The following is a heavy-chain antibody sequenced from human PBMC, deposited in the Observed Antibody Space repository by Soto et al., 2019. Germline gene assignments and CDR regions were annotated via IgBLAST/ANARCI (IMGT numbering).Heavy chain of an antibody. CDR2: ISSSSSYI. V-gene: IGHV3-21*01. CDR1: GFTFSDYS. CDR3: ARGKYCDRTTCYFRWFDP. Sequence: GGSLRLSCAASGFTFSDYSMNWVRQAPGKGLEWVASISSSSSYIYYADSVKGRFTISRDNAKNALYLQMNSLRAEDTAVYYSARGKYCDRTTCYFRWFDPWGQGTLVTVSS. J-gene: IGHJ5*02. D-gene: IGHD2-2*01.